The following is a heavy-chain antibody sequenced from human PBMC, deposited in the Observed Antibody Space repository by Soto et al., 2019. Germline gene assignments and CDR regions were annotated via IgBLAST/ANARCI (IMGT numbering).Heavy chain of an antibody. CDR3: ARCGGYDILTGYRNWFDP. CDR2: IYYSGST. D-gene: IGHD3-9*01. CDR1: GVSISSYC. V-gene: IGHV4-59*01. Sequence: SETLCLTCPFAGVSISSYCVSLIRPPTGKGLEWIGYIYYSGSTNYNPSLKGRVTISVDTSKNQFSLKLSSVTAADTAVYYCARCGGYDILTGYRNWFDPWGQGTLVTVSS. J-gene: IGHJ5*02.